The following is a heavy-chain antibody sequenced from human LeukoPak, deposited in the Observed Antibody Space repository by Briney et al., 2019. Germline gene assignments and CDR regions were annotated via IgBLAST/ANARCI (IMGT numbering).Heavy chain of an antibody. D-gene: IGHD5-12*01. J-gene: IGHJ4*02. Sequence: ASVKVSCKASGYTFTTYGISWVRQAPGQGLECMVWISAYNGNTNSAQKLQGRVTMTTDTSTSTAYMEMRSLRSDDTAVYYCARDSGGYSGYDFWDYWGQGTLVTVSS. CDR3: ARDSGGYSGYDFWDY. CDR1: GYTFTTYG. V-gene: IGHV1-18*01. CDR2: ISAYNGNT.